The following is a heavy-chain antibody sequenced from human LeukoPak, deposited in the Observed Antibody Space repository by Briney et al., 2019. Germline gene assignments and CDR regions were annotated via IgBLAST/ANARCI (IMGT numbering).Heavy chain of an antibody. J-gene: IGHJ4*02. CDR3: SRLGHDTLTGPIDD. CDR1: GFTFSGSA. D-gene: IGHD3-9*01. V-gene: IGHV3-73*01. CDR2: IRSKANNYAT. Sequence: PGGSLRLSCAASGFTFSGSAMHWVRQASGRGLEWVGRIRSKANNYATTYGASVKGRSTISRDDSKNTAYLQMNGLKTEDTAVYYCSRLGHDTLTGPIDDWGQGTLVTVSS.